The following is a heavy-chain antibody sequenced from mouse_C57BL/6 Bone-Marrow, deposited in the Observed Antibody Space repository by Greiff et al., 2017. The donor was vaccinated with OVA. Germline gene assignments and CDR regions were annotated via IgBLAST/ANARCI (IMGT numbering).Heavy chain of an antibody. CDR3: ARPLYYYCSTYAMDY. J-gene: IGHJ4*01. V-gene: IGHV5-12*01. Sequence: EVKLMESGGGLVQPGGSLKLSCAASGFTFSDYYMYWVRQTPEKRLEWVAYISNGGGSTYYPDTVKGRFTISRDNAKNTLYLQMSRLKSEDTAMYYCARPLYYYCSTYAMDYWGQGASVTVSS. D-gene: IGHD1-1*01. CDR2: ISNGGGST. CDR1: GFTFSDYY.